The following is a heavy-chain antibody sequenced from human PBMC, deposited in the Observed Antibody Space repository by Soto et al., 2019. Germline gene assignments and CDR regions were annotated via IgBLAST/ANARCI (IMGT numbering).Heavy chain of an antibody. V-gene: IGHV4-34*02. D-gene: IGHD3-16*01. CDR1: GGPFSGYY. CDR2: INDIGST. CDR3: ARGLRLRLGEVWFDP. J-gene: IGHJ5*02. Sequence: QVHLQQWGAGLLKPSETLSLTCAAYGGPFSGYYWSWIRQPPGKGLEWIGDINDIGSTNYNPSLESRVTISVDMSKNQFSLRLTSVTAADTAVYYCARGLRLRLGEVWFDPWGQGTLVTVSS.